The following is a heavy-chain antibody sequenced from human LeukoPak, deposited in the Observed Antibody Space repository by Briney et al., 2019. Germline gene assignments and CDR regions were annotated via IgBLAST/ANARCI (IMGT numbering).Heavy chain of an antibody. Sequence: ASVKVSCKASGHTFTGYYIHWVRQSPGQGLEWVGWINPNSGDTEFAQKFQGRVTMTRDTSISTAYMELSRLRSDDTAVYYCARPDCGGDCRLIQYWGQGTLVTVSS. CDR2: INPNSGDT. V-gene: IGHV1-2*02. CDR3: ARPDCGGDCRLIQY. J-gene: IGHJ1*01. CDR1: GHTFTGYY. D-gene: IGHD2-21*01.